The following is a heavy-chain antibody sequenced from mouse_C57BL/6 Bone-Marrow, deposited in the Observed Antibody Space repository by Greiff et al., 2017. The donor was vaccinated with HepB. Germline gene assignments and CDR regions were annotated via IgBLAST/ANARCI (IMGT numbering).Heavy chain of an antibody. V-gene: IGHV14-4*01. CDR1: GFNIKDDY. D-gene: IGHD3-2*02. J-gene: IGHJ4*01. Sequence: VQLQQSGAELVRPGASVKLSCTASGFNIKDDYMHWVKQRPEQGLEWIGWIDPENGDTEYASKFQGKATITADTSSNTAYLKLSSLTSEDTAVYYCNTTAQDYAMDYWGQGTSVTVSS. CDR3: NTTAQDYAMDY. CDR2: IDPENGDT.